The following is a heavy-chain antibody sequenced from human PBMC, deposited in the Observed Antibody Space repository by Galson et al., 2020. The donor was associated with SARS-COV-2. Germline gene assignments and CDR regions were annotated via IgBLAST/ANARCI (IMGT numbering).Heavy chain of an antibody. J-gene: IGHJ4*02. Sequence: SETLSLTCTVSGDSISSNTYYWSWIRQPTGKGLEWIGRIYSSGSTYYSPSLKSRVTFSVDTSKNHFSLKLSSVTAADTAVYYVARDRGGYDYGGFDYWGQGTLVTVSS. CDR3: ARDRGGYDYGGFDY. D-gene: IGHD5-12*01. V-gene: IGHV4-39*07. CDR1: GDSISSNTYY. CDR2: IYSSGST.